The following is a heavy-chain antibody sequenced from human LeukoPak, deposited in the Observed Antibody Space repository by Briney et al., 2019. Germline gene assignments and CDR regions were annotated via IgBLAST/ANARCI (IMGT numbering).Heavy chain of an antibody. V-gene: IGHV3-21*01. CDR1: GFSLYTYS. Sequence: GGSLRLSCAVSGFSLYTYSMNWVRQAPGKGLEWVSSITSTSTYIYYADSVKGRFTISRDNAKNSLYLQMNSLRVEDTAVYYYARVGSAAPVTSSGHTIDYWGQGTLVIVSS. CDR2: ITSTSTYI. J-gene: IGHJ4*02. D-gene: IGHD3-22*01. CDR3: ARVGSAAPVTSSGHTIDY.